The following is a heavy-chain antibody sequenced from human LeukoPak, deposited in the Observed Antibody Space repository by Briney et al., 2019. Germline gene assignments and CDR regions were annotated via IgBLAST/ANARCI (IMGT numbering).Heavy chain of an antibody. CDR1: GFTFSSYA. Sequence: GGSLRLSCAASGFTFSSYAMHWVRQAPGKGLEWVAVIWYDGSNKYYADSVKGRFTISRDNSKNTLYLQMNSLRAEDTAVYYCARGYGDYDGWFDPWGQGTLVTVSS. CDR2: IWYDGSNK. J-gene: IGHJ5*02. V-gene: IGHV3-33*08. D-gene: IGHD4-17*01. CDR3: ARGYGDYDGWFDP.